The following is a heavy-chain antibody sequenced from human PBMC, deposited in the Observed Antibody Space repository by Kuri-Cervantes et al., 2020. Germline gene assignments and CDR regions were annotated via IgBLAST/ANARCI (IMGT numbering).Heavy chain of an antibody. V-gene: IGHV1-69*13. D-gene: IGHD3-16*01. Sequence: SVKVSCKASGGTFSSYAISWVRQAPGQGLEWMGGIIPIFGTANYAQKFQSRVTITADESTSTAYMELSSLRSEDTAVYYCARGAFHAGGRGMDVWGQGTTVTVSS. CDR1: GGTFSSYA. CDR3: ARGAFHAGGRGMDV. J-gene: IGHJ6*02. CDR2: IIPIFGTA.